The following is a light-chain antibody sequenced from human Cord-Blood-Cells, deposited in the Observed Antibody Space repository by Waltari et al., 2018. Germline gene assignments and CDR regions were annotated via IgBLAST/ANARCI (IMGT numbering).Light chain of an antibody. CDR1: QSISSY. V-gene: IGKV1-39*01. J-gene: IGKJ4*01. CDR2: AAS. CDR3: QQSYSTLT. Sequence: DIQMTQSPSSLSASVGDRVTITCRASQSISSYLNWYQQKPGKAPKLRIYAASSLQSGVPSRFSGSGSGTDFTLTISSPQPEDFATYYCQQSYSTLTFGGGTKVEIK.